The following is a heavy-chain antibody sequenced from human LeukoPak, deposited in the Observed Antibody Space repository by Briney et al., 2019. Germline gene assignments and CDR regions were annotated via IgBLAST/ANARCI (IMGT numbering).Heavy chain of an antibody. D-gene: IGHD2-15*01. CDR2: ISGSGGST. Sequence: GGSLRLSCAASGFTFSSYAMSWVRQAPGKGLEWVSAISGSGGSTYYADSVKGRFTISRGNSKNTLYLQMNSLRAKDTAVYYCAKDQSGGFTIYSFDYWGQGTLVTVSS. J-gene: IGHJ4*02. V-gene: IGHV3-23*01. CDR1: GFTFSSYA. CDR3: AKDQSGGFTIYSFDY.